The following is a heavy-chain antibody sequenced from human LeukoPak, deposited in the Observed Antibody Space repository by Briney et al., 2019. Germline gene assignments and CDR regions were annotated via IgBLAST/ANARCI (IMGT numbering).Heavy chain of an antibody. CDR1: GFTFNDYT. V-gene: IGHV3-48*04. CDR3: ARRYCSSTGWLFDY. Sequence: GGSLRLSCAASGFTFNDYTMTWVRQAPGKGLEWVSHISSGGSIKYYADSLKGRFTISRDNAKNSLYLQMNSLRAEDTAVYYCARRYCSSTGWLFDYLGQGNLVTVSS. J-gene: IGHJ4*02. CDR2: ISSGGSIK. D-gene: IGHD2-2*01.